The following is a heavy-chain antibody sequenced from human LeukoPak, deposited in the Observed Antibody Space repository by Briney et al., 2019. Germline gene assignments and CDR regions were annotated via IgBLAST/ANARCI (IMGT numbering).Heavy chain of an antibody. Sequence: GSLRLSCAASGFTVSSNYMSWVRQAPGKGLEWIGYIYYSGSTNYNPSLKSRVTISVDTSKNQFSLKLSSVTAADTAVYYCARGPAGTVDYWGQGTLVTVSS. V-gene: IGHV4-59*02. J-gene: IGHJ4*02. CDR1: GFTVSSNY. D-gene: IGHD6-13*01. CDR2: IYYSGST. CDR3: ARGPAGTVDY.